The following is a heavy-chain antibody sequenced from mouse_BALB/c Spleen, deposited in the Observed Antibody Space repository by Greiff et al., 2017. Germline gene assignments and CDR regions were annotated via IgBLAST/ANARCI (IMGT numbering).Heavy chain of an antibody. J-gene: IGHJ2*01. Sequence: VQLQQPGAELVKPGASVKLSCKASGYTFTSYWMHWVKQRPGQGLEWIGEINPSNGRTNYNEKFKSKATLTVDKSSSTAYMQLSSLTSEDSAVYYCARSVLITTVVADYWGQGTTLTVSS. CDR2: INPSNGRT. V-gene: IGHV1S81*02. D-gene: IGHD1-1*01. CDR1: GYTFTSYW. CDR3: ARSVLITTVVADY.